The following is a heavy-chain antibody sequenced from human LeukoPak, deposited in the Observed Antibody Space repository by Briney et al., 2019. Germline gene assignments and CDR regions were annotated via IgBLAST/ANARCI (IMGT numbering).Heavy chain of an antibody. V-gene: IGHV3-43*02. CDR2: ISGDGGDT. D-gene: IGHD6-13*01. CDR1: GFTFDDYA. J-gene: IGHJ4*01. Sequence: GGSLRLSCAASGFTFDDYAMHWVRQAPGKGLEWVSLISGDGGDTYYADSVEGRFTISRDNSKNSLYLQINSLRTDDTAFYYCAKDSGSRWDYYFDNWGQGTLVTVSS. CDR3: AKDSGSRWDYYFDN.